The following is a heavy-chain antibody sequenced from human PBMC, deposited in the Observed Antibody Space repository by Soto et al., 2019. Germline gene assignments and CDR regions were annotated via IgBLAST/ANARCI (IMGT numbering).Heavy chain of an antibody. CDR2: VRGNGDPP. CDR1: GFTFSSYA. J-gene: IGHJ5*02. D-gene: IGHD3-3*01. Sequence: GGSLRLSCSASGFTFSSYAMHWVRQAPGKGLEYVSGVRGNGDPPFYADSVKGRFTISRDNSKNTLYLQMSGLSADDTAVYYCVKSRGGNNFDFCAWGQGALVTVSS. CDR3: VKSRGGNNFDFCA. V-gene: IGHV3-64D*06.